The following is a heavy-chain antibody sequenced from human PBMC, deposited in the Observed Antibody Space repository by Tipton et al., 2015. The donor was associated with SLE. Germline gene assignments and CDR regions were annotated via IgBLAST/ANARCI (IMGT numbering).Heavy chain of an antibody. V-gene: IGHV4-39*01. Sequence: TLSLTCTVSGASISSSSYYWGWIRQPPGKGLEWIGSIYYSGSTYDNPSLKSRVTISVDTSKKQFSLKLGAVTAADTAVYYCATVSSYFDYWGQGTLVTVSS. J-gene: IGHJ4*02. CDR1: GASISSSSYY. CDR3: ATVSSYFDY. D-gene: IGHD6-19*01. CDR2: IYYSGST.